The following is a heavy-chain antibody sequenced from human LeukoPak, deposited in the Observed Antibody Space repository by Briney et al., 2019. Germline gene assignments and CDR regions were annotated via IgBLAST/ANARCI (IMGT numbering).Heavy chain of an antibody. CDR1: GFTFSSYA. Sequence: GRSLRLSCAASGFTFSSYAMSWVRQAPGKGLEWVSAIGGSGGSTYYADSVKGRFTISRDNSKNTLYLQMNSLRAEDTAVYYCAKLGDYDSSGYYSDYWGQGTLVTVSS. D-gene: IGHD3-22*01. J-gene: IGHJ4*02. CDR2: IGGSGGST. V-gene: IGHV3-23*01. CDR3: AKLGDYDSSGYYSDY.